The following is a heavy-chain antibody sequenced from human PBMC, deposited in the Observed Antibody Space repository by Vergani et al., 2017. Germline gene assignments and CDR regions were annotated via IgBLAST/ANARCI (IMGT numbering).Heavy chain of an antibody. Sequence: EVQLLESGGGLVQPGGSLRLSCAASGFTFSSYAMSWVRQAPGKGLEWVSAISGSGGSTYYADSVKGRFTISRDNSKNTLYLQMNSLRAEDTAVYYCAKDVAAFRGVLGLLGYWGQGTLVTVSS. CDR3: AKDVAAFRGVLGLLGY. D-gene: IGHD3-16*01. J-gene: IGHJ4*02. V-gene: IGHV3-23*01. CDR1: GFTFSSYA. CDR2: ISGSGGST.